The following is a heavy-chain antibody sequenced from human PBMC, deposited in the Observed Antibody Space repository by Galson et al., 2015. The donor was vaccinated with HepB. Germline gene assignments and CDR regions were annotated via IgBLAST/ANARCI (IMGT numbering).Heavy chain of an antibody. Sequence: SVKVSCKASGGTFSSYAISWVRQAPGQGLEWMGGIIPIFGTANYAQKFQGRVTITADESTSTAYMELSSLRSEDTAVYYCASVYVDTAMVYYYYYGMDVWGQGTTVTVSS. D-gene: IGHD5-18*01. J-gene: IGHJ6*02. CDR2: IIPIFGTA. CDR1: GGTFSSYA. V-gene: IGHV1-69*13. CDR3: ASVYVDTAMVYYYYYGMDV.